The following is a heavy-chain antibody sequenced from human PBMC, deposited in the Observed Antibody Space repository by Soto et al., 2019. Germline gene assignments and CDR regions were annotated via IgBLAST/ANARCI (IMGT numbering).Heavy chain of an antibody. V-gene: IGHV4-59*01. CDR3: ARAERNYYGSGSYYDYYYGMDV. CDR1: GGSISSYY. CDR2: IYYSGST. J-gene: IGHJ6*02. D-gene: IGHD3-10*01. Sequence: PSETLSLTCSVSGGSISSYYWSWIRQPPGKGLEWIGYIYYSGSTNYNPSLKSRVTISVDTSKNQVSLKLSSVTAADTAVYYCARAERNYYGSGSYYDYYYGMDVWGQRTTVTVSS.